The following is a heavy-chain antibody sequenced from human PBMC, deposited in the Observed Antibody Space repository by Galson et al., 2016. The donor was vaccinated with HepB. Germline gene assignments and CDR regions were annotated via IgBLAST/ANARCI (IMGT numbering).Heavy chain of an antibody. CDR2: IYYSGST. V-gene: IGHV4-39*07. J-gene: IGHJ6*02. CDR1: GGSISSSSHY. Sequence: SETLSLTCTVSGGSISSSSHYRGWIRQPPGKGLEWIGSIYYSGSTYYNPSLKSRVTISVDTSKNQFSLKLSSVTAADTAVYYCARCSRSSAYYYYGMDVWGQGTLVTVSS. CDR3: ARCSRSSAYYYYGMDV. D-gene: IGHD6-6*01.